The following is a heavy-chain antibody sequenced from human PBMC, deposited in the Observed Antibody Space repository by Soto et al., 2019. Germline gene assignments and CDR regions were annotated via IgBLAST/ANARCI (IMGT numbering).Heavy chain of an antibody. D-gene: IGHD3-16*01. J-gene: IGHJ6*02. CDR1: GFTFSSYW. CDR3: ARPVRGAPEDV. V-gene: IGHV3-7*05. Sequence: EVQLVESGGGLVQPGGSLRLSCEASGFTFSSYWMGWVRQAPGTGLQWVATIKTDGSEKYYVDSMTGRFTISRDNYKNSLYLQLNTLRAEDTGVYYCARPVRGAPEDVWGQGTKVTVSS. CDR2: IKTDGSEK.